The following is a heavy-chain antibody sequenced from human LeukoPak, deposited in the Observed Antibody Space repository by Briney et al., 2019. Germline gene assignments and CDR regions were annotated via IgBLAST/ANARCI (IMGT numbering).Heavy chain of an antibody. CDR2: ISGSGGST. V-gene: IGHV3-23*01. CDR3: ARESGSTPGGFDY. CDR1: GFTFSSYA. J-gene: IGHJ4*02. Sequence: GGSLRLSCAASGFTFSSYAMSWVRQAPGKGLEWVSAISGSGGSTYYADSVKGRFTISRDNAKNSLYLQMSSLRAEDTALYYCARESGSTPGGFDYWGQGTLVTVSS. D-gene: IGHD2-15*01.